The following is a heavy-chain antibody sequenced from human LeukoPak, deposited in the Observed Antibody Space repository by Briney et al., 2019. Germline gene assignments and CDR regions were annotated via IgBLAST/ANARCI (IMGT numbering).Heavy chain of an antibody. V-gene: IGHV5-51*01. Sequence: GESLKISCKGSGYSFTTYWIGWVRQMPDKGLEWMGIIYPDDSDTRSSPSFRGQVTISADKSISTAYLQWSSLKASDSAMYYCARLDDYTLDYWGQGTLVTVSS. D-gene: IGHD4-11*01. CDR1: GYSFTTYW. CDR3: ARLDDYTLDY. CDR2: IYPDDSDT. J-gene: IGHJ4*02.